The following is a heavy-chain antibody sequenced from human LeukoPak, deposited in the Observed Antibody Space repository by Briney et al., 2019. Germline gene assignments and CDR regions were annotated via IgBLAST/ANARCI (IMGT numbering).Heavy chain of an antibody. D-gene: IGHD3-10*01. J-gene: IGHJ5*02. Sequence: GGSLRLSCAASGFIFSNAWMTWVRQAPGKGLEWVGRIKRKTDGGTTDYAAPVKARSTISRDDSKNTLYLQMNSLRAEDTAVYYCASSLIVWFGESREDWFDPWGQGTLVTVSS. CDR3: ASSLIVWFGESREDWFDP. V-gene: IGHV3-15*01. CDR1: GFIFSNAW. CDR2: IKRKTDGGTT.